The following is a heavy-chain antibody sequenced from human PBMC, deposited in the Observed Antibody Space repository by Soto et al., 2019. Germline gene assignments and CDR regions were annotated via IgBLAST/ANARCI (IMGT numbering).Heavy chain of an antibody. Sequence: GGSLRLSCAASGFTFSDYYMSWIRQAPGKGLEWVSYISSSSSYTNYADSVKGRFTISRDNTKNPLYLQMNSLRAEDTAVYYCARGIAVAPPSYYFDYWGQGTLVTVSS. CDR1: GFTFSDYY. J-gene: IGHJ4*02. CDR3: ARGIAVAPPSYYFDY. D-gene: IGHD6-19*01. V-gene: IGHV3-11*06. CDR2: ISSSSSYT.